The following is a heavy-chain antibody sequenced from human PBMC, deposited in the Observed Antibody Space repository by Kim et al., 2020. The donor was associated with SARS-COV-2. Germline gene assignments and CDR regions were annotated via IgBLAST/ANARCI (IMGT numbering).Heavy chain of an antibody. Sequence: GESLKISCKGSGYSFTSYWIGWVRQMPGKGLEWMGIIYPGDSDTRYSPSFQGQVTISADKSISTAYLQWSSLKASDTAMYYGARRAEGSGWYLEYYYYYGMDVWGQGTTVTVSS. D-gene: IGHD6-19*01. CDR3: ARRAEGSGWYLEYYYYYGMDV. CDR2: IYPGDSDT. CDR1: GYSFTSYW. V-gene: IGHV5-51*01. J-gene: IGHJ6*02.